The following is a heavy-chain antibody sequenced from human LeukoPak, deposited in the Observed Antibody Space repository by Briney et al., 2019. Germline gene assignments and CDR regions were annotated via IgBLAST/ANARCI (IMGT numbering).Heavy chain of an antibody. CDR3: ATASSGWAAIDY. Sequence: TSETLSLTCNVSGGSISSSSYYWGWIRQPPRKGLEWIGSIYYTGSTYYNPSLKSRVTISEDTSKNQFSLKLRSVTAADTAVYYCATASSGWAAIDYWGQGTLVTVSS. CDR2: IYYTGST. J-gene: IGHJ4*02. CDR1: GGSISSSSYY. D-gene: IGHD6-19*01. V-gene: IGHV4-39*07.